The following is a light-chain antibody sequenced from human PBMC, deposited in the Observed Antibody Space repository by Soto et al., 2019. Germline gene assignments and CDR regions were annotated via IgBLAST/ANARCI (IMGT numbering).Light chain of an antibody. CDR2: DAS. V-gene: IGKV1-5*01. Sequence: DIQVTQSPPTLSASVGDRVTITCRASQTISTWMAWYQQKPGKAPKLLVYDASTLQSGVPSRFSGSGSGTDFTLTISSLQPEDFATYYCLLDFRYFWAFGQGTKVDIK. CDR1: QTISTW. CDR3: LLDFRYFWA. J-gene: IGKJ1*01.